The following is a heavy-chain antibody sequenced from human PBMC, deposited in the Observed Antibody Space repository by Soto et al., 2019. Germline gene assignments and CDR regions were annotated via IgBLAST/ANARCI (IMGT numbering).Heavy chain of an antibody. CDR1: GFTFSSYW. CDR2: IKQGGSEK. Sequence: GGSLRLSCAASGFTFSSYWMSWVRQAPGKGLEWVATIKQGGSEKKYVDSVKGRFTISKDNAKNSLNLQMNSLRAEDTAVYYCATNYYYYMDAWGKGTTVTVSS. J-gene: IGHJ6*03. V-gene: IGHV3-7*01. CDR3: ATNYYYYMDA.